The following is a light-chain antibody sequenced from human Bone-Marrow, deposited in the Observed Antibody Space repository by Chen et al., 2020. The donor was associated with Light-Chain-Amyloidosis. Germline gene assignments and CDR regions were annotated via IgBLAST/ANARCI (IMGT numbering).Light chain of an antibody. CDR3: SSYAMRAVLYV. Sequence: SALTQPASVSGSPGQSITISCTGTSRDMGSYNYVSWYQQFPGKAPNLIVYEVTQRPSGISHRFSGSQSDNTASLTISGLQAVDEAVYYCSSYAMRAVLYVVGTGTTVTVL. CDR1: SRDMGSYNY. J-gene: IGLJ1*01. CDR2: EVT. V-gene: IGLV2-14*01.